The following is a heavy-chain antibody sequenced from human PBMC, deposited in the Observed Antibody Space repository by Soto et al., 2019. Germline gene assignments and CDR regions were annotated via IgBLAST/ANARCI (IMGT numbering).Heavy chain of an antibody. J-gene: IGHJ4*02. CDR1: GFTFSNYA. D-gene: IGHD2-2*01. V-gene: IGHV3-23*01. CDR3: AKDQGSTLYYFDY. Sequence: EVQLLESGGGLVQPGGSLRLSCAASGFTFSNYAMSWLRQAPGKGLEWVSISGSGGNTYYADSVKGRFTISRDNSKNTLYLQMNSLRAEDTAVYYCAKDQGSTLYYFDYWGQGTQVTVSS. CDR2: ISGSGGNT.